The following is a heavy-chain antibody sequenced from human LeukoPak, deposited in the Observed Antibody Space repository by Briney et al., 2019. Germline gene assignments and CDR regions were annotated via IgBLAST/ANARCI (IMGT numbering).Heavy chain of an antibody. Sequence: GGSLRLSCAPSGFTFSSYAMRWVRQARGKGLEWVSAISGSGGSTYYADSVKGRFTISRDNSKNTLYLQMNSLRAEDTAVYYCAGGYGSGSYYSPYWGQGTLVTVSS. J-gene: IGHJ4*02. D-gene: IGHD3-10*01. V-gene: IGHV3-23*01. CDR2: ISGSGGST. CDR3: AGGYGSGSYYSPY. CDR1: GFTFSSYA.